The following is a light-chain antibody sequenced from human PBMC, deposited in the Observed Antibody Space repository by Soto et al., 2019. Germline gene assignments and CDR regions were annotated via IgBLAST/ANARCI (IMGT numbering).Light chain of an antibody. Sequence: QSVLTQPPSVSAAPGQKVTISCSGSSSNIGKNYVSWYQQFPGTAPKLLIYDNNKRPSGIPDRFSGSKSGTSATLDITGLQTGDEADYYCGTWDSSLTAVVFGGGTQLTV. J-gene: IGLJ2*01. V-gene: IGLV1-51*01. CDR2: DNN. CDR3: GTWDSSLTAVV. CDR1: SSNIGKNY.